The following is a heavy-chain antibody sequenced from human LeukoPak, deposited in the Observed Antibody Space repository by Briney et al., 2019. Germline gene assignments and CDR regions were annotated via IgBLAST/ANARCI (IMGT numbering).Heavy chain of an antibody. CDR1: GFTFSIYD. D-gene: IGHD3-22*01. CDR3: AKDVAGDDSCDYQF. J-gene: IGHJ4*02. V-gene: IGHV3-23*01. CDR2: ISANGGAT. Sequence: GGSLRLSCTASGFTFSIYDMTWVRQAPGKGLEGVSTISANGGATKFADFVRGRFTISRDISKNTLYLQMNSLTVEDTAVYYCAKDVAGDDSCDYQFWGQGTLVTVSS.